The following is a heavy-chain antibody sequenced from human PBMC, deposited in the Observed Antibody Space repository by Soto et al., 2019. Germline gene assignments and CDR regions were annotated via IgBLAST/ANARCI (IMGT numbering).Heavy chain of an antibody. J-gene: IGHJ4*02. CDR2: IYYSGST. CDR1: GGSISSSSYY. D-gene: IGHD6-13*01. V-gene: IGHV4-39*01. Sequence: SETLSLTCTVSGGSISSSSYYWGWIRQPPGKGLEWIGSIYYSGSTYYNPSLKSRVTISVDTSKNQFSLKLSSVTAADTAVYYCASPGGGQQQLVLYYFDYWGQGTLVTVSS. CDR3: ASPGGGQQQLVLYYFDY.